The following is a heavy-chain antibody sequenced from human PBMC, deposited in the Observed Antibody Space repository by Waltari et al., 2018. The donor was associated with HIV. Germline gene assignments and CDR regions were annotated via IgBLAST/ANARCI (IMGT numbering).Heavy chain of an antibody. V-gene: IGHV3-30-3*01. CDR3: VRALGDY. CDR1: GLTFSNIG. CDR2: ISNDGSKK. Sequence: QVQLVASGGGVVQPGTSLTPSCAASGLTFSNIGKHWFRQAPGKGLWLVALISNDGSKKYYADSVKGRFTISRANSKNTLYLQMNSLRPDDTAVYYCVRALGDYWGQGTLVTISS. D-gene: IGHD7-27*01. J-gene: IGHJ4*02.